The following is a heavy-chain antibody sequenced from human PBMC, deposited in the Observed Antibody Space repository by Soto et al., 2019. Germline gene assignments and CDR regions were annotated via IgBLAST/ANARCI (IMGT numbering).Heavy chain of an antibody. J-gene: IGHJ4*02. CDR2: ISYDGSKK. V-gene: IGHV3-30*04. D-gene: IGHD6-19*01. CDR1: GFSVSSYS. CDR3: SRSTAVSALDF. Sequence: QVQLVESGGGVVQPGKSLRASCAASGFSVSSYSMHWIRQAPGKGLEWVTVISYDGSKKYYEYSVKGRFSISRDTSKNTVYLQMNSLRVEYTAVYYCSRSTAVSALDFWGPGTLVTVSS.